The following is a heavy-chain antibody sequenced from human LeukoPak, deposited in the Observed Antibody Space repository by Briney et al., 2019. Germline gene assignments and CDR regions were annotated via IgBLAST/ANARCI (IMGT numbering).Heavy chain of an antibody. CDR2: VNSDGSTT. CDR3: TRGYYSSSRFDS. D-gene: IGHD6-13*01. J-gene: IGHJ4*02. V-gene: IGHV3-74*01. Sequence: GGSLRLSCAASGFPFSNYWMHWVRQAPGKGLVWVSRVNSDGSTTNYADSVKGRFTISRDNAENTLYMRMNSLRPEDTAVYYCTRGYYSSSRFDSWGQGTLVTVSS. CDR1: GFPFSNYW.